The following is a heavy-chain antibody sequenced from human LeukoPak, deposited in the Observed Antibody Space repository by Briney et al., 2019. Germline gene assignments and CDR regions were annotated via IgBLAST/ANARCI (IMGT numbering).Heavy chain of an antibody. D-gene: IGHD1-7*01. V-gene: IGHV4-38-2*01. J-gene: IGHJ4*02. Sequence: SETLSLTCAVSGYSISSGYYWGGIRQPPGKGLEWIGSIYHSGSTYYNPSLKSRVTISVDTSKNQFSLKLSSVTAADTAVYYCASTGTTALFDYWGQGTLVTVSS. CDR3: ASTGTTALFDY. CDR2: IYHSGST. CDR1: GYSISSGYY.